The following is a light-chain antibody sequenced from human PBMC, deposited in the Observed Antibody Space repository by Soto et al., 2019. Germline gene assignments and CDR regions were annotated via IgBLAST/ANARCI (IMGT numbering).Light chain of an antibody. J-gene: IGKJ4*02. CDR3: QHCDRLPLT. V-gene: IGKV3-20*01. Sequence: EIVLTQSPGTLSLPPGERATLSCRASQSVSTNYLAWYQQKPGQAPRLLIYGASSKATDIPDRFSGSGSGTRFAHTIDKLGAGDLGVNNWQHCDRLPLTFDGGTKAEI. CDR1: QSVSTNY. CDR2: GAS.